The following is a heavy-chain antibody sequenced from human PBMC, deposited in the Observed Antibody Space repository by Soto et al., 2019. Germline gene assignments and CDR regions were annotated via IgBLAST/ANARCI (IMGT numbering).Heavy chain of an antibody. CDR2: INPSGGST. V-gene: IGHV1-46*01. CDR3: ATQRDIAVAGTSHWFDT. CDR1: GYTFTSYY. Sequence: ASVKVSCKASGYTFTSYYMHWVRQAPGQGLEWMGIINPSGGSTSYAQKFQGRVTMTRDTSTSTVYMELSSLRSEDTAVYYCATQRDIAVAGTSHWFDTWGQGTLVTVSS. D-gene: IGHD6-19*01. J-gene: IGHJ5*02.